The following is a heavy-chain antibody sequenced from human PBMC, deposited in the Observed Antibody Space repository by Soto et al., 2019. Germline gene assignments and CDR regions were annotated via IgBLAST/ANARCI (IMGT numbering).Heavy chain of an antibody. CDR1: GDSFSSGDYK. Sequence: QVQLQESGPGLVKPSQTLSLTCTVSGDSFSSGDYKWSWNRQPPGKGLEWIGYTYYSGYTYNNPSLKSRLTMSVDTSKNQFSLKLSSVTAADTAVYYCARSGDYVAFDYWGQGTLVTVSS. CDR3: ARSGDYVAFDY. D-gene: IGHD4-17*01. J-gene: IGHJ4*02. V-gene: IGHV4-30-4*01. CDR2: TYYSGYT.